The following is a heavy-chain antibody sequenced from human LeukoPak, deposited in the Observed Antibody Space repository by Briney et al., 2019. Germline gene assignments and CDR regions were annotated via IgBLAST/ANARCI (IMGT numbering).Heavy chain of an antibody. V-gene: IGHV3-21*01. Sequence: GVSLRLSCATSIFTFSSYIMNCVPGAPGKGLVCGSYISSSSSYIYYADSVKCRFNIPRDNPKNSLYLQMNSLRAEHSAGYYCARAGSGYCDYWGQGTLVTVS. CDR3: ARAGSGYCDY. D-gene: IGHD3-3*01. CDR1: IFTFSSYI. CDR2: ISSSSSYI. J-gene: IGHJ4*02.